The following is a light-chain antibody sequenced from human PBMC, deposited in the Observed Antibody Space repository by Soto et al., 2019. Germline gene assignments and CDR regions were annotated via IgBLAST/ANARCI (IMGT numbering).Light chain of an antibody. CDR2: GNS. Sequence: QSVLTQPPSVSGAPGQRVTISCTGSSSNIGAGYDVHWYQQLPGTAPKLLIYGNSNRPSGVPDRFSGSKSGTSASLAITGLQAEDEADYYCQSDDSSLSAVVFGVGTKLTVL. J-gene: IGLJ2*01. CDR1: SSNIGAGYD. V-gene: IGLV1-40*01. CDR3: QSDDSSLSAVV.